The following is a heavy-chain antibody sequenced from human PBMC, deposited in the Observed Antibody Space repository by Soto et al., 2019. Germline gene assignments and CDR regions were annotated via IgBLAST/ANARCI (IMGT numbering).Heavy chain of an antibody. CDR3: ARGPSGIPNY. Sequence: LRLSCAASGFTFSNSWMHWVRQAPGEGLVWVSRIDADGSTTSYADSVKGRFTISRDNAKNTLYLQMNSLRAEDTAVYYCARGPSGIPNYWGQGTLVTVSS. CDR2: IDADGSTT. V-gene: IGHV3-74*01. D-gene: IGHD6-13*01. CDR1: GFTFSNSW. J-gene: IGHJ4*02.